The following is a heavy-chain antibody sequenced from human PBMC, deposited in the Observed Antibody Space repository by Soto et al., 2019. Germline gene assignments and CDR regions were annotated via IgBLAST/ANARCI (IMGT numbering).Heavy chain of an antibody. CDR2: ISGSGGTT. D-gene: IGHD6-19*01. CDR3: AKDGIAVAYYFDY. J-gene: IGHJ4*02. Sequence: GGSLRLSCAASGFTFSTYAMSWVRQAPGKGLEWVSGISGSGGTTYYADSVKGRFTISRDNSKNTLYLQMNSLRAEDTAVYYCAKDGIAVAYYFDYWGQGTLVTVS. V-gene: IGHV3-23*01. CDR1: GFTFSTYA.